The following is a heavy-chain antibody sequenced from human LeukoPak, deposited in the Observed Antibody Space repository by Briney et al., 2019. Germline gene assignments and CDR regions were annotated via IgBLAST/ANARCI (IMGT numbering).Heavy chain of an antibody. Sequence: EASVRVSCKESGYTFTSYNMHWVRQAPGQGLEGMGIINPSGGSTSYAQKFQGRVTMTRDTSTSTVYMELSSLRSEDTAVYYCAIHGDYGNWFDPWGQGTLVTVSS. CDR2: INPSGGST. J-gene: IGHJ5*02. D-gene: IGHD4-17*01. CDR1: GYTFTSYN. V-gene: IGHV1-46*01. CDR3: AIHGDYGNWFDP.